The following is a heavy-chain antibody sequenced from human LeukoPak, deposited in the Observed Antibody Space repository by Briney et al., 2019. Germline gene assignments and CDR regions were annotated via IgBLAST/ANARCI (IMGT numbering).Heavy chain of an antibody. Sequence: ASVKASCKASGFTFTSSAMQWVRQARGQRLEWIGWIVVGSGNTNYAQKFQERVTITRDMSTSTAYMELSSLRSEDTAVYYCAAGTRTMYAFDIWGQGTMVTVSS. D-gene: IGHD3-10*02. J-gene: IGHJ3*02. V-gene: IGHV1-58*02. CDR3: AAGTRTMYAFDI. CDR1: GFTFTSSA. CDR2: IVVGSGNT.